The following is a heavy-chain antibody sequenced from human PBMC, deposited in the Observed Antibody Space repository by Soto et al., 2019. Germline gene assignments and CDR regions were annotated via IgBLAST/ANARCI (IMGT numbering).Heavy chain of an antibody. D-gene: IGHD3-16*01. CDR2: ISAYNGNT. CDR1: GYTFTSYG. J-gene: IGHJ4*02. V-gene: IGHV1-18*04. Sequence: QVQLVQSGAEVKKPGASVKVSCKASGYTFTSYGISWVRQAPGQGLEWMGWISAYNGNTNYAQKLQGRVTMTTDTSTSTAYRELRRLRADHTAVYYCARSSPYDPTNFDYWGQGTLVSVSS. CDR3: ARSSPYDPTNFDY.